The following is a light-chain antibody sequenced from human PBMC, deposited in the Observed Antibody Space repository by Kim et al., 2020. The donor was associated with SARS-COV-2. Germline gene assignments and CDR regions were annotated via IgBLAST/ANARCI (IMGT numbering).Light chain of an antibody. CDR1: NSNIGAGYD. CDR3: QSYDSSLSGFVV. J-gene: IGLJ2*01. CDR2: GNS. Sequence: VTSSGTGSNSNIGAGYDLHWYQQLPGTAPKLLIYGNSNRPSGVPDRFSGSKSGTSASLAITGLQAEDEADYYCQSYDSSLSGFVVFGGGTQLTVL. V-gene: IGLV1-40*01.